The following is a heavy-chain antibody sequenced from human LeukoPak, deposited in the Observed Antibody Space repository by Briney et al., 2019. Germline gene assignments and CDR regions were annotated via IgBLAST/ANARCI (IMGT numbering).Heavy chain of an antibody. V-gene: IGHV3-23*01. CDR3: AKHRDDYVWGSYRGPPDY. CDR1: GFTFSSYA. J-gene: IGHJ4*02. Sequence: GGSLRLSCAASGFTFSSYAMSWVRQAPGKGLEWVSAISGSGGSTYYADSVKGRFTISRDNSKNTLYLQMNSLIAEDTAVYYCAKHRDDYVWGSYRGPPDYWGQGTLVTVSS. CDR2: ISGSGGST. D-gene: IGHD3-16*02.